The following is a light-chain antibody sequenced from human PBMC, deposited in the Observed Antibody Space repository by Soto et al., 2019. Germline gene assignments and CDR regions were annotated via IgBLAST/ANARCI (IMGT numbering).Light chain of an antibody. Sequence: EIVLTQSPVTLSLSPGERATLSCRASQSVVNYLAWYQQKPGQAPRLLIYDASKRATGIPARFSGSGHGTDFTLTISSLEPEDFAIYYCQQRSNWPLTFGGGTKVEIK. CDR2: DAS. CDR1: QSVVNY. CDR3: QQRSNWPLT. J-gene: IGKJ4*01. V-gene: IGKV3-11*01.